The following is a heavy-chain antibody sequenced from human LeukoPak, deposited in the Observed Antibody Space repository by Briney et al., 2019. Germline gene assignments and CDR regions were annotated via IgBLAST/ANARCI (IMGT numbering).Heavy chain of an antibody. D-gene: IGHD6-13*01. CDR2: TNPRTGYS. V-gene: IGHV1-8*01. CDR1: GYTLINYG. J-gene: IGHJ3*02. Sequence: ASVKVSCKASGYTLINYGINWVRQATGQGLEWMGWTNPRTGYSGYAQNFQGRVTMTRNTSISTVYMELSSLISDDTAVYFCARGNRLYSSTWSSLAFDIWGQGAMVTVSS. CDR3: ARGNRLYSSTWSSLAFDI.